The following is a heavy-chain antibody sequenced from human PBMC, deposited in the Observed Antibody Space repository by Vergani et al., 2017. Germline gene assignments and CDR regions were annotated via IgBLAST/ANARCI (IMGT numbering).Heavy chain of an antibody. CDR1: GGTFSSYA. Sequence: QVQLVQSGAEVKKPGSSVKVSCKASGGTFSSYAISWVRQAPGQGLEWMGGIIPIFGTANYAQKLQGRVTITADESTSTAYMELSSLRSEDTAVYYCARDISRKGELLPADYWGQGTLVTVSS. CDR3: ARDISRKGELLPADY. CDR2: IIPIFGTA. J-gene: IGHJ4*02. D-gene: IGHD1-26*01. V-gene: IGHV1-69*12.